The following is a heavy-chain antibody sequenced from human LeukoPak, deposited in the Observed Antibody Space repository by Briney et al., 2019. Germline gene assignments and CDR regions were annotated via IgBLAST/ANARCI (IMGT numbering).Heavy chain of an antibody. Sequence: GGSLRLSCAASGFTFSSFSMNWVRQAPGKGLEWVSSISSGGDYKHYADSVKGRLTISRDNAKNSLYLQMNSLRAEDTAVYYCAELGITMIGGVWGKGTTVTISS. CDR1: GFTFSSFS. CDR2: ISSGGDYK. D-gene: IGHD3-10*02. CDR3: AELGITMIGGV. J-gene: IGHJ6*04. V-gene: IGHV3-21*01.